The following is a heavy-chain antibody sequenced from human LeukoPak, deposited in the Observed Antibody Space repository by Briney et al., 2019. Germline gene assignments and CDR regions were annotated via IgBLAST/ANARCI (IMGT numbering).Heavy chain of an antibody. CDR2: IYYSGST. CDR3: AREAQDYYGSGSYFDY. J-gene: IGHJ4*02. D-gene: IGHD3-10*01. Sequence: SETLSLTCTVSGGSISSYYWSWIRQPPGKGLEWIGYIYYSGSTNYNPSLKSRVTISVDASKDQFSLKLSSVTAADTAVYYCAREAQDYYGSGSYFDYWGQGTLVTVSS. V-gene: IGHV4-59*12. CDR1: GGSISSYY.